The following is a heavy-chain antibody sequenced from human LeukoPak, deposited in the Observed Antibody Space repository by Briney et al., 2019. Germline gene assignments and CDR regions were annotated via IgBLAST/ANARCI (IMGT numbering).Heavy chain of an antibody. D-gene: IGHD4-11*01. J-gene: IGHJ3*02. CDR1: GGTFSSYA. CDR2: IIPIFGTA. V-gene: IGHV1-69*13. CDR3: ARDLCSNYVSWRPCDNAFDI. Sequence: SSVKVSCKASGGTFSSYAISWVLQAPGQGLEWMGSIIPIFGTANYAQKFQGRVTITSDESTSTAYMELSSLRSEDTAVYYCARDLCSNYVSWRPCDNAFDIWGQGTMVTVSS.